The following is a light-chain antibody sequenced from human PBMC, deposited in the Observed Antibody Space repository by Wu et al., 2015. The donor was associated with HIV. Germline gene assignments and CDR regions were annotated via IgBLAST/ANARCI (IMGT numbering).Light chain of an antibody. CDR1: QSISGW. Sequence: DIQMTQSPSTLSASVGDRVTITCRASQSISGWLAWYQHKPGKAPKLLMSRASTLESGVPSRFSGSGSGTEFTLSISSLQPDDFATYYCQYYNTHFPGGTFGQGTKVEV. CDR2: RAS. J-gene: IGKJ1*01. CDR3: QYYNTHFPGGT. V-gene: IGKV1-5*03.